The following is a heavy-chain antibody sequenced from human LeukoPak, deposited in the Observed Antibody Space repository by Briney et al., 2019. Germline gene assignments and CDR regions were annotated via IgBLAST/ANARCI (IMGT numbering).Heavy chain of an antibody. J-gene: IGHJ6*02. CDR2: INHSGST. D-gene: IGHD3-22*01. CDR3: ARVRYYDSSGYRWYYYGMDV. CDR1: GGSFSGYY. V-gene: IGHV4-34*01. Sequence: PSETLSLTCAVYGGSFSGYYWSWIRQPPGKGLEWIGEINHSGSTNYNPSLKSRVTISVDTSKNQFSLKLSSVTAADTAVYYCARVRYYDSSGYRWYYYGMDVWGQGTTVTVSS.